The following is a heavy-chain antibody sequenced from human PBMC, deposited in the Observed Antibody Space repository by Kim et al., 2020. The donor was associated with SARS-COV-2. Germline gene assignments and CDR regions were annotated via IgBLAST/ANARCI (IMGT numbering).Heavy chain of an antibody. CDR3: AKDLGLTTVTTHYYYYYGMDV. CDR2: ISYDGSNK. Sequence: GGSLRLSCAASGFTFSSYGMHWVRQAPGKGLEWVAVISYDGSNKYYADSVKGRFTISRDNSKNTLYLQMNSLRAEDTAVYYCAKDLGLTTVTTHYYYYYGMDVWGQGTTVTVSS. D-gene: IGHD4-17*01. J-gene: IGHJ6*02. V-gene: IGHV3-30*18. CDR1: GFTFSSYG.